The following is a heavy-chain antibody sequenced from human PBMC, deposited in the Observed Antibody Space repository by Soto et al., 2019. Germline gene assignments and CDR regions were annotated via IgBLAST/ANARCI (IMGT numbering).Heavy chain of an antibody. D-gene: IGHD6-13*01. V-gene: IGHV4-34*01. CDR3: AREVIGAAAGPGAFDI. Sequence: ETLSLTCAAYGGSFSGYYWSWIRQPPGKGLEWIGEINHSGSTNYNPSLKSRVTISVDTSKNQFSLKLSSVTAADTAVYYCAREVIGAAAGPGAFDIWGQGTMVTVSS. CDR1: GGSFSGYY. CDR2: INHSGST. J-gene: IGHJ3*02.